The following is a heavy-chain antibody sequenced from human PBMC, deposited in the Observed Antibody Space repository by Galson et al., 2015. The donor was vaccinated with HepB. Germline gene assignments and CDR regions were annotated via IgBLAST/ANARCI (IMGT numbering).Heavy chain of an antibody. Sequence: SVKVSCKAFGYSFSNYGITWVRQAPGQGLEWMGWVSGHNGNTKYARKLQGRVTMTTDTSTTTAYMEVRSLRSDDTAVYYCSLSAYCGGDCYSWDAFDIWGQGTMVTVSS. D-gene: IGHD2-21*01. J-gene: IGHJ3*02. V-gene: IGHV1-18*01. CDR2: VSGHNGNT. CDR3: SLSAYCGGDCYSWDAFDI. CDR1: GYSFSNYG.